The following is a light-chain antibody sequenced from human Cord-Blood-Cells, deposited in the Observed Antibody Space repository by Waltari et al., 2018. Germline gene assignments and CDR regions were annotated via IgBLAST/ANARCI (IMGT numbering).Light chain of an antibody. V-gene: IGLV2-14*01. J-gene: IGLJ1*01. CDR2: DVG. CDR3: SSYTSSSTYV. CDR1: SSDVGGYNY. Sequence: QSALTQPASVSGSPGQSINISCTGTSSDVGGYNYVSWYQQHPGKAPKLMIYDVGNRPSGFSNRFSGSKSGNTASLTISGLQAEDEADYYCSSYTSSSTYVFGTGTKVTVL.